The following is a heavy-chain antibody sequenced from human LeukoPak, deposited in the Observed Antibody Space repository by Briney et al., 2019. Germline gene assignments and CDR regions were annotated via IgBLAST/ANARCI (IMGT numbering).Heavy chain of an antibody. CDR1: GVTLSNYA. V-gene: IGHV3-33*08. Sequence: GGSLRLSCVASGVTLSNYAMSWARQAPGKGLEWVAVIWYDGSRRYYADSVKGRFTISRDDSQNTIYLQMDSLRAEDTAVYYCATSSPRNYFDHWGQGTLVTVSS. J-gene: IGHJ4*02. D-gene: IGHD1-14*01. CDR3: ATSSPRNYFDH. CDR2: IWYDGSRR.